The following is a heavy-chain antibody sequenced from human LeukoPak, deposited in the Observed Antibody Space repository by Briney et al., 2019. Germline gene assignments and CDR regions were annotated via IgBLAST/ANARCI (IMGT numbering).Heavy chain of an antibody. CDR2: IIPILGIA. CDR3: AKDTAMDHYYYYGMDV. J-gene: IGHJ6*02. V-gene: IGHV1-69*04. CDR1: GGTFSSYA. D-gene: IGHD5-18*01. Sequence: ASVKVSRKASGGTFSSYAISWVRQAPGQGLEWMGRIIPILGIANYAQKFQGRVTITADKSTSTAYMELSSLRSEDTAVYYCAKDTAMDHYYYYGMDVWGQGTTVTVSS.